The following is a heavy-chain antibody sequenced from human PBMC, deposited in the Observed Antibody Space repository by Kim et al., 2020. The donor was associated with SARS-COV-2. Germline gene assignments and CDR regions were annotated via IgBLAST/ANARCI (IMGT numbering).Heavy chain of an antibody. Sequence: GGSLRLSCAASGFTFSSYAMSWVRQAPGKGLEWVSAISGSGGSTYYADSVKGRFTISRDNSKNTLYLQMNSLRAEDTAVYYCAKDLGRSLSRITMIVVVIGKGAFDIWGQGTMVTVSS. V-gene: IGHV3-23*01. CDR1: GFTFSSYA. J-gene: IGHJ3*02. D-gene: IGHD3-22*01. CDR2: ISGSGGST. CDR3: AKDLGRSLSRITMIVVVIGKGAFDI.